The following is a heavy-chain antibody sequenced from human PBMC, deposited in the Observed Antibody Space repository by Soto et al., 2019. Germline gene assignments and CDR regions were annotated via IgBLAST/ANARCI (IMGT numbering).Heavy chain of an antibody. D-gene: IGHD6-6*01. CDR1: GFSFSSYT. Sequence: GGSLRLSCAASGFSFSSYTMNWVRQAPGKGLEWVSSISSSSKYIYDADSVKGRFTISRDNAKNSLYLQMNSLRAEDTAVYYCATDSAYSSSSWALDYWGQGTLVTDS. J-gene: IGHJ4*02. V-gene: IGHV3-21*01. CDR3: ATDSAYSSSSWALDY. CDR2: ISSSSKYI.